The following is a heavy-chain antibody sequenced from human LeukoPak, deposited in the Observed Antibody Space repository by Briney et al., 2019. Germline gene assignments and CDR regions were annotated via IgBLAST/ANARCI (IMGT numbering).Heavy chain of an antibody. CDR2: IYYSGST. D-gene: IGHD5-18*01. V-gene: IGHV4-59*12. CDR1: GGSISSYY. CDR3: ARGGRGYSYGNLGY. Sequence: SETLSLTCTVSGGSISSYYWSWIRQPPGKGLEWIGYIYYSGSTNYNPSLKSRVTISVDTSKNQFSLKLSSVTAADTAVYYCARGGRGYSYGNLGYWGQGTLVTVSS. J-gene: IGHJ4*02.